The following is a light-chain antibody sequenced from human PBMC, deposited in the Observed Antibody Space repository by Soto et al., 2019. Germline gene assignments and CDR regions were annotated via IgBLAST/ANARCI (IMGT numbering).Light chain of an antibody. V-gene: IGKV4-1*01. CDR2: WAS. Sequence: DIVMTQSPDSLAVSLGERATINCKSSQSVLYSSNNKNYLAWYQQKPGQPPKLLIYWASTRESGVPDRFSGSGSGTDFTLTISSLQAEDVAVYYCQQYYSTPTFGQGIKVDI. CDR1: QSVLYSSNNKNY. J-gene: IGKJ1*01. CDR3: QQYYSTPT.